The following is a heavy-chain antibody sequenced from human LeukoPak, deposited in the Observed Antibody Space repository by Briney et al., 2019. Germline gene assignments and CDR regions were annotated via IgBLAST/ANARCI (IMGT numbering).Heavy chain of an antibody. CDR2: IYHSGST. J-gene: IGHJ4*02. Sequence: SETLSLTCTVSGYSISSGYYWGWIRQPPGKGLEWIGSIYHSGSTYYNPSLKSRVTISVDTSKNQFSLKLSSVTAAETAVYYCARDRHWGQGTLVTVSS. CDR1: GYSISSGYY. CDR3: ARDRH. V-gene: IGHV4-38-2*02.